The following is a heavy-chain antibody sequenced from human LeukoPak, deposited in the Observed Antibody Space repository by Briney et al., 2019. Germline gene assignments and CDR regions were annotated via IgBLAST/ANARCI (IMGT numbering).Heavy chain of an antibody. CDR1: GYTFSSYG. CDR2: ISGYNGNT. J-gene: IGHJ4*02. CDR3: ARSSLGTITAGPFDY. V-gene: IGHV1-18*01. Sequence: VSVKVSCKASGYTFSSYGIAWVRQAPGQGLEWMGWISGYNGNTNYAQKLQGRVSMTTDTSTTTAYMELRSLTSDDTALYYCARSSLGTITAGPFDYWGQGTLVTVFS. D-gene: IGHD5-12*01.